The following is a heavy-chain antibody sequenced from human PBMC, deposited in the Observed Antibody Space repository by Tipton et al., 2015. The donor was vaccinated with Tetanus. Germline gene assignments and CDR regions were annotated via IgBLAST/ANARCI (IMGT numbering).Heavy chain of an antibody. V-gene: IGHV1-8*01. CDR2: MNPNSGNT. J-gene: IGHJ6*02. Sequence: QVQLVQSGAEVKKPGASVKVSCKASGYTFTSYDINWVRQATGQGLEWMGWMNPNSGNTGYAQKFQGRVTMTRNTSISTAYMELSSLRSDDTAVYYCAREFYCSSTSCYRSHYYYYYGMDVWGQGTTVTVSS. CDR1: GYTFTSYD. CDR3: AREFYCSSTSCYRSHYYYYYGMDV. D-gene: IGHD2-2*01.